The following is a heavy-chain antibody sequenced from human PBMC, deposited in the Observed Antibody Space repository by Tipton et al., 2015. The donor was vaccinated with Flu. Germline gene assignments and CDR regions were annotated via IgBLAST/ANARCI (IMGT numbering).Heavy chain of an antibody. V-gene: IGHV3-30*04. CDR3: AKSCGSEFPSSRVFGY. Sequence: SLRLSCAASGFTFSRYAMHWVRQAPGKGLEWVAVISYDGSDKYYADSVKGRFTISRDKSENTLYLQINNLGAADTAVYSCAKSCGSEFPSSRVFGYWGQGTLVTVPS. CDR1: GFTFSRYA. J-gene: IGHJ4*02. D-gene: IGHD2-2*01. CDR2: ISYDGSDK.